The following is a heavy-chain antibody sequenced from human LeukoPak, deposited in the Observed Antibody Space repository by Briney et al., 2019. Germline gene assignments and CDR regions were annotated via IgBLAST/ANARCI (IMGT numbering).Heavy chain of an antibody. D-gene: IGHD3-22*01. CDR2: IYYNGNT. CDR1: GGSISNYY. Sequence: RASETLSLTCTVSGGSISNYYWSWIRQPPGKGLEWIGYIYYNGNTNYNPSLKSRVTISVDTSKNQFSLKLSSVTAADTAVYYCARGRSYYYDSSGLTYFDYWGQGTLVTVSS. CDR3: ARGRSYYYDSSGLTYFDY. V-gene: IGHV4-59*12. J-gene: IGHJ4*02.